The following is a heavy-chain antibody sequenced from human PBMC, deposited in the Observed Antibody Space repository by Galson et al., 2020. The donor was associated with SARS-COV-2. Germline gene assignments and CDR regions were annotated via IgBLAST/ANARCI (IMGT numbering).Heavy chain of an antibody. V-gene: IGHV4-34*01. CDR2: INHSGST. Sequence: ASETLSLTCAVYGGSFSGYYWSWIRQPPGKGLEWIGEINHSGSTNYNPSLKSRVTISVDTSKNQFSLKLSSVTAADTAVYYCARLSVRWAPGYSRGRSTRYFDYWGQGTLVTVSS. CDR1: GGSFSGYY. D-gene: IGHD6-19*01. J-gene: IGHJ4*02. CDR3: ARLSVRWAPGYSRGRSTRYFDY.